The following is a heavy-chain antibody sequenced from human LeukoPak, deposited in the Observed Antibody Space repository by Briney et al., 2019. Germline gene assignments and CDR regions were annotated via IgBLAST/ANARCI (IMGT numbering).Heavy chain of an antibody. CDR3: AIEATVPTSGIWFDP. D-gene: IGHD4-17*01. Sequence: SETLSLTCAVYGGSFSGYYWGWIRQPPGKGLEWIGEINHSGSTNYNPSLKSRVTISVDTSKNQFSLKLSSVTAADTAVYYCAIEATVPTSGIWFDPWGQGTLVTVSS. CDR1: GGSFSGYY. CDR2: INHSGST. V-gene: IGHV4-34*01. J-gene: IGHJ5*02.